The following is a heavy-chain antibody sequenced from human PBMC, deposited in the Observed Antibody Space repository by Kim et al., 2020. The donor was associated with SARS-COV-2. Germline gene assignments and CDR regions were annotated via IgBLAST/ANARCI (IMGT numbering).Heavy chain of an antibody. CDR3: ARIRRDSSVYRRIDF. CDR2: IDWDDDK. Sequence: SGPTLVNPTQTLTLTCTFSGFSLSTSGMCVTWIRQPPGKALEWLAMIDWDDDKHYSTSLRSSLTISKDISKNQVVPTMTNMAPVDTATFYCARIRRDSSVYRRIDFWGRGTLVTVSS. V-gene: IGHV2-70*01. J-gene: IGHJ4*02. D-gene: IGHD3-22*01. CDR1: GFSLSTSGMC.